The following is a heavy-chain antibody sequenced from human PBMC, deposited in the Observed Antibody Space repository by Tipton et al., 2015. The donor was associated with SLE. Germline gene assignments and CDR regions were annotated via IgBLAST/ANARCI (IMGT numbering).Heavy chain of an antibody. Sequence: TLSLTCSVSGGSISSGSFYWSWIRQPAGKGLEWIGRMWIGHIYTSGNTNYNPSLKSRVTISIDTSKNQFSLKLGSVTAADTAVYSCARDPRGVGGLTDAFDIWGQGTMVTVSS. CDR1: GGSISSGSFY. D-gene: IGHD3-16*01. J-gene: IGHJ3*02. CDR2: IYTSGNT. V-gene: IGHV4-61*09. CDR3: ARDPRGVGGLTDAFDI.